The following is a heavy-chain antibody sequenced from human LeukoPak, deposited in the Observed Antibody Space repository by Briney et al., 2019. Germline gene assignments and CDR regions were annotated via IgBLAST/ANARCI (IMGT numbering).Heavy chain of an antibody. CDR2: IIPILAIA. V-gene: IGHV1-69*04. CDR1: GGTXSTYA. CDR3: ARGRIAAAGPYYYVMDV. J-gene: IGHJ6*02. Sequence: SVRVSCKASGGTXSTYAITWVRQAPGQGLEWLGRIIPILAIANYAQKFQGRVTITADKSTSTAYMELSSLRSEDTAVYYCARGRIAAAGPYYYVMDVWGQGTTVTVSS. D-gene: IGHD6-13*01.